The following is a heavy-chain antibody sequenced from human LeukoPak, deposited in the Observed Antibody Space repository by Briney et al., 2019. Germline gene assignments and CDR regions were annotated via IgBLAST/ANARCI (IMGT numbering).Heavy chain of an antibody. CDR3: ARHLPKGGYPKFDP. J-gene: IGHJ5*02. CDR1: GASIRSYS. V-gene: IGHV4-59*08. D-gene: IGHD1-1*01. Sequence: PSETLSLTCTVSGASIRSYSWSWIRQPPGQGLEWIGYIYHTGNTNYNPSLKSRVTISLDTSKNQLSLILSSVTAADTAIYYCARHLPKGGYPKFDPWGQGTLVPVSS. CDR2: IYHTGNT.